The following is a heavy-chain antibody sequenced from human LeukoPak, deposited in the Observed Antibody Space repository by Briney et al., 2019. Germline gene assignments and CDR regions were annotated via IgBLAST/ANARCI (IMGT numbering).Heavy chain of an antibody. CDR1: GGSISRDDYF. CDR3: ASSLESGTGSYYMDV. D-gene: IGHD1-14*01. Sequence: SETLSLTCSVSGGSISRDDYFWTWIRQPAGKGLEWIGRFYTSGTTKYNPSLKNRLTISLDTSKNQFSLKLSSVTAADTAVYYCASSLESGTGSYYMDVWGKGTTVTVSS. CDR2: FYTSGTT. V-gene: IGHV4-61*02. J-gene: IGHJ6*03.